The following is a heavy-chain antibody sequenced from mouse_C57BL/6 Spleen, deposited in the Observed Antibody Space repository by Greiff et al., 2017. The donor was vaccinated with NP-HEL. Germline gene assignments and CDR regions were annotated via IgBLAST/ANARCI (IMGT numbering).Heavy chain of an antibody. J-gene: IGHJ1*03. CDR3: ARSGDDYDVGKWYFDV. D-gene: IGHD2-4*01. CDR2: IDPSDSYT. CDR1: GYTFTSYW. V-gene: IGHV1-69*01. Sequence: QVQLQQSGAELVMPGASVKLSCKASGYTFTSYWMHWVKQRPGQGLEWIGEIDPSDSYTNYNQKFKGKSTLTVDKSSSTAYMQLSSLTSEDSAVYYWARSGDDYDVGKWYFDVWGTGTTVTVSS.